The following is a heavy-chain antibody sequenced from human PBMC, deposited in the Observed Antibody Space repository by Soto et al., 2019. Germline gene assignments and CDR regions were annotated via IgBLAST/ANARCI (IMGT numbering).Heavy chain of an antibody. CDR1: GFTVNNYA. V-gene: IGHV3-23*03. J-gene: IGHJ5*02. Sequence: GSLRLSCAASGFTVNNYAMHWDRQAPGEGLEWVSGFSGVVINTRYADSVRGRFTVSRDTSKNTLSLQMDSLRVEDTAIYYCLKERRLAVGGLDLWGQGPLVTVCS. CDR3: LKERRLAVGGLDL. D-gene: IGHD3-10*01. CDR2: FSGVVINT.